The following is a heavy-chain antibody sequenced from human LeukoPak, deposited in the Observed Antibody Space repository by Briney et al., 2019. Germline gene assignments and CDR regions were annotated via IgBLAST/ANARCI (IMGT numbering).Heavy chain of an antibody. CDR2: IYTSGST. D-gene: IGHD4-17*01. CDR3: ASYGAPGWWYFDL. Sequence: SETLSLTCTVSGGSISSYYWSWIRQPAGKGLEWIGRIYTSGSTNYNPSLKSRVTMSVDTSKNQFSLKLSSVTAADTAVYYCASYGAPGWWYFDLWGRGTLVTVSS. J-gene: IGHJ2*01. V-gene: IGHV4-4*07. CDR1: GGSISSYY.